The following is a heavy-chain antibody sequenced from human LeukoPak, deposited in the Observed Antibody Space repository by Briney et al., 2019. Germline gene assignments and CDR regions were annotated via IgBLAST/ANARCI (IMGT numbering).Heavy chain of an antibody. Sequence: KPSETLSLTCTVSGGSIRSYYWSWIRQPAGKGLEWIGRIYASGNTNYNPSLKSRVTISVDTSKNQFSLKLSSVTAADTAVYYCARGAYGSGNSSWFDPWGQGTLVTVSS. D-gene: IGHD3-10*01. CDR2: IYASGNT. CDR3: ARGAYGSGNSSWFDP. V-gene: IGHV4-4*07. J-gene: IGHJ5*02. CDR1: GGSIRSYY.